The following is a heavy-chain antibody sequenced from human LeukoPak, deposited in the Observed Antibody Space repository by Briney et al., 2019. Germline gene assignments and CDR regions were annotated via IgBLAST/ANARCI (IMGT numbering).Heavy chain of an antibody. J-gene: IGHJ4*02. D-gene: IGHD3-10*01. CDR1: GFTFNSYE. V-gene: IGHV3-48*03. Sequence: GGSLRLSCAASGFTFNSYEMNWVRQAPGKGREWVSYISSSGSTIYYADSVKGRFTISRDNAKNSLYLQMNSLRAEDTAVYFCARVYLGSFDYWGQGALVTVSS. CDR3: ARVYLGSFDY. CDR2: ISSSGSTI.